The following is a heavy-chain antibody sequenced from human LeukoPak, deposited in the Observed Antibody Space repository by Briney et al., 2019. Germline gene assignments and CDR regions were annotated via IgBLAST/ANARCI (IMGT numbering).Heavy chain of an antibody. Sequence: ASVKVSCKASGGTFSSYAISWVRQAPGQGLEWMGGIIPIFGTANYAQKFQGRVTITADESTSTAYMELSSLRSEDTAVYYCARGGRYFDWLPTFDYWGQGTLVTVSS. V-gene: IGHV1-69*13. D-gene: IGHD3-9*01. CDR3: ARGGRYFDWLPTFDY. CDR1: GGTFSSYA. J-gene: IGHJ4*02. CDR2: IIPIFGTA.